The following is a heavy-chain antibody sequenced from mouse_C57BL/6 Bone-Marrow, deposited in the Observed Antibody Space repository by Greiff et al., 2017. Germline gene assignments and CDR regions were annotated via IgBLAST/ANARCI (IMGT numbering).Heavy chain of an antibody. D-gene: IGHD2-4*01. Sequence: QVQLQQSGAELARPGASVKLSCKASGYTFTSYGISWVKQRTGQGLEWIGEIYPRSGNTYYNEKFKGKATLTADKSSSTAYMELRSLTSEDSAVYFCARLRLRRSWYCDVGGTGTTVTVSS. CDR2: IYPRSGNT. CDR1: GYTFTSYG. V-gene: IGHV1-81*01. CDR3: ARLRLRRSWYCDV. J-gene: IGHJ1*03.